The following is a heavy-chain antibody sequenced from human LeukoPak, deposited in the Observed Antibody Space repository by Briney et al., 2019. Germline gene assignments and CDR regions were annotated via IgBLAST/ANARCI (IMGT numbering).Heavy chain of an antibody. CDR3: ARRWNYGRNYYIDV. Sequence: SETLSLTCTLYVEPFSNYYWSWLRQTPGKGMEWIGEINDSGRTNYSPSLMSRVTVSVGTSKNQFSLRLTSVTATDTAVYYWARRWNYGRNYYIDVWGKGATVSVSS. D-gene: IGHD1-7*01. V-gene: IGHV4-34*01. CDR1: VEPFSNYY. J-gene: IGHJ6*03. CDR2: INDSGRT.